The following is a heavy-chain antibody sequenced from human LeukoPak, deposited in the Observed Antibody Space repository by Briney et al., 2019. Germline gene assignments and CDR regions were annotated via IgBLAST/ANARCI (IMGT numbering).Heavy chain of an antibody. D-gene: IGHD3-22*01. J-gene: IGHJ3*02. V-gene: IGHV3-53*01. CDR1: GFTVSSNY. CDR2: IYSGGST. CDR3: AKHRSRITMIVVVTPDAFDI. Sequence: GGSLRLSCAASGFTVSSNYMSWVRQAPGKGLEWVSVIYSGGSTYYADSVKGRFTISRDNSKNTLYLQMNSLRAEDTAVYYCAKHRSRITMIVVVTPDAFDIWGQGTMVTVSS.